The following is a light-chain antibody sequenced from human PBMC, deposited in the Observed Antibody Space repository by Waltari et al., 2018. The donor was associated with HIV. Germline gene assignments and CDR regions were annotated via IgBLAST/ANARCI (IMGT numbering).Light chain of an antibody. CDR3: SSYAVRNIWL. CDR2: EVL. V-gene: IGLV2-23*02. CDR1: SSDLGSYNL. Sequence: QSALTQPASVSGSPGQSITISCTGTSSDLGSYNLVSWYQQHPGRTPKLLIYEVLKRPPGVSNRYSGPKSGSTASLTISGLQAGDEADYSCSSYAVRNIWLFGGGTKLTV. J-gene: IGLJ3*02.